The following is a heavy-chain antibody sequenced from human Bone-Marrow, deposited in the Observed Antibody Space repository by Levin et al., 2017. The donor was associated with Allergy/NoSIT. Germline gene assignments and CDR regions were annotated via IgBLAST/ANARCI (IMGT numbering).Heavy chain of an antibody. J-gene: IGHJ2*01. D-gene: IGHD6-13*01. CDR2: ISWNSGSI. Sequence: SLKISCAASGFTFDDYAMHWVRQAPGKGLEWVSGISWNSGSIGYADSVKGRFTISRDNAKNSLYLQMNSLRAEDTALYYCAKDMRDSSSWYDWYFDLWGRGTLVTVSS. CDR3: AKDMRDSSSWYDWYFDL. CDR1: GFTFDDYA. V-gene: IGHV3-9*01.